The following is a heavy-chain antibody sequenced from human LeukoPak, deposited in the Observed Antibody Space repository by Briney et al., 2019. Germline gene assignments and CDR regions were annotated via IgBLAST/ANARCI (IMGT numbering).Heavy chain of an antibody. J-gene: IGHJ4*02. CDR3: AGERGEEYSSGWYKTNYFYN. V-gene: IGHV4-39*07. Sequence: SETLSLTCTVSGDSSTSVTDYWAWIRQPPGKGLEWIAGGDYSGGTYYNPSLESRVAISADMSKNQISLKLTSVTGADTAVYYCAGERGEEYSSGWYKTNYFYNWGQGIRVTVSS. CDR1: GDSSTSVTDY. CDR2: GDYSGGT. D-gene: IGHD6-19*01.